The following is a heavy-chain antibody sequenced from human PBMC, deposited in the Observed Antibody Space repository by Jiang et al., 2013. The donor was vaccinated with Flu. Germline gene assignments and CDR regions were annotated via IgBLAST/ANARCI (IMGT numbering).Heavy chain of an antibody. CDR3: SPFHCSLTNCP. CDR2: ITSNTYAT. V-gene: IGHV3-73*01. Sequence: VQLVESGGGLVQPGGSLKLSCAASGFTFSVSPMHWVRQAPGKGLEWIGHITSNTYATSYAASVEGRFTISRDDSKNMAYLQMNSLKTEDTAIYYCSPFHCSLTNCPWGQGTLVTVSS. D-gene: IGHD2-2*01. CDR1: GFTFSVSP. J-gene: IGHJ5*02.